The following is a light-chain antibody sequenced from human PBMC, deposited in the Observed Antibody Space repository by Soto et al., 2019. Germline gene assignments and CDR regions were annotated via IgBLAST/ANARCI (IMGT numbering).Light chain of an antibody. Sequence: QSALTQPRSVSGSPGQSVTISCTGASSDVGGYDFVSWYQQHPGKAPKLMIYEVTKRPSGVPDRFSGSKSGNTASLTVSGLQPEDEADYYCSSYAASNKHVFGTGTKVTVL. J-gene: IGLJ1*01. CDR1: SSDVGGYDF. CDR3: SSYAASNKHV. CDR2: EVT. V-gene: IGLV2-8*01.